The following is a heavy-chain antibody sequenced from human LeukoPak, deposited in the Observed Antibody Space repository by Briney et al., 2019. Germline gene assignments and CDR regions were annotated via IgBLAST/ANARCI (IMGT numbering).Heavy chain of an antibody. CDR3: AREGVSSGYGP. CDR2: IYHSGST. D-gene: IGHD3-22*01. J-gene: IGHJ5*02. V-gene: IGHV4-38-2*02. CDR1: GYSISSGYY. Sequence: SETLSLTCTVSGYSISSGYYWGWIRQPPGKGLEWIGSIYHSGSTYYNPSLKSRVTISVDTSKNQFSLKLSSVTAADTAVYYCAREGVSSGYGPWGQGTLVTVSS.